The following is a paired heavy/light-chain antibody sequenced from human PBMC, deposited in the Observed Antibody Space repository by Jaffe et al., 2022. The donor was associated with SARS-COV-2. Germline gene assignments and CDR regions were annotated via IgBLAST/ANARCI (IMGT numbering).Heavy chain of an antibody. CDR3: ATQGANYYDSTGFFF. V-gene: IGHV1-18*01. CDR1: GYSFTTYG. D-gene: IGHD3-22*01. Sequence: QVQLVQSGGEVREPGASVKVSCKASGYSFTTYGISWVRQAPGQGLEYMGWISPYNGDTNYAGQFRGRVTMTTDTSTNTAYMELRNLGSDDAAVYYCATQGANYYDSTGFFFWGQGTPVTVSS. CDR2: ISPYNGDT. J-gene: IGHJ4*02.
Light chain of an antibody. V-gene: IGKV1-39*01. CDR3: QQSYSTPYT. CDR2: AAG. Sequence: DIQMTQSPSSLSASVGDRVTITCRSTESVNKYLNWFYQKPGKAPELLIYAAGNLQSGVPSRFSGSGSGTVFTLTINSVQPEDLATYYCQQSYSTPYTFGQGTKLDIK. CDR1: ESVNKY. J-gene: IGKJ2*01.